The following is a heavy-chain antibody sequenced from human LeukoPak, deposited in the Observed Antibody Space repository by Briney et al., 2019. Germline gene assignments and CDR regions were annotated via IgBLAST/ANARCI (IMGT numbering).Heavy chain of an antibody. CDR1: GYTFTGYY. D-gene: IGHD6-13*01. J-gene: IGHJ5*02. CDR3: ARAGSSWSLGFDP. CDR2: INPNSGGT. V-gene: IGHV1-2*02. Sequence: GASVKVSCKASGYTFTGYYMHWVRQAPGQGLEWMGWINPNSGGTNYAQKFQGRVTMTRDTSISTAYMELSRLRSADTAVYYCARAGSSWSLGFDPWGQGTLVTVSS.